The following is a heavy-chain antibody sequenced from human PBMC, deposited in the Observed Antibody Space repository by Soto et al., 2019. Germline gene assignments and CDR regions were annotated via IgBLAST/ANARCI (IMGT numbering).Heavy chain of an antibody. J-gene: IGHJ6*02. CDR3: ARGSFSNLYYYYYVMAF. D-gene: IGHD3-16*01. Sequence: PQKLSLTYSVSGGSISSVGYYWSWIRQHPGKGLEWVGYFYNSGSVFHNPSLKSRVTISVDTSKNQFSLQLISVTAADTAVYYCARGSFSNLYYYYYVMAFCGQGSTVIVSS. CDR2: FYNSGSV. CDR1: GGSISSVGYY. V-gene: IGHV4-31*03.